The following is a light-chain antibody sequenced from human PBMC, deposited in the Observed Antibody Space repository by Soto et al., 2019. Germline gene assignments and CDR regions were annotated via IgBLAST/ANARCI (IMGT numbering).Light chain of an antibody. CDR1: SSNIGSNY. Sequence: QSVLTQPPSASGTPGQRVTISCSGSSSNIGSNYVYWYQQLPGTAPKLLIYRNNQRPSGVPVRFSGSKSGTSASLAISGLRSEDEADYYCAAWDDSLSGEVFGGGTQLTVL. V-gene: IGLV1-47*01. CDR3: AAWDDSLSGEV. J-gene: IGLJ2*01. CDR2: RNN.